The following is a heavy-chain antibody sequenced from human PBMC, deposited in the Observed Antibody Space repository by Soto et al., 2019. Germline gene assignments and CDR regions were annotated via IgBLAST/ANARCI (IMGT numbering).Heavy chain of an antibody. V-gene: IGHV4-34*01. CDR1: GGSFSVYY. Sequence: QVQLQQWGAGLLKPSETLSLTCAVYGGSFSVYYWSWIRQPPGKGLEWIGEINHSGSTNYNPSLKSRVTISVDTYKNQFSLKLSSVTAADTAVYYCARLGEYCSGGSCYTPQYWGQGTLVTVSS. J-gene: IGHJ4*02. CDR3: ARLGEYCSGGSCYTPQY. CDR2: INHSGST. D-gene: IGHD2-15*01.